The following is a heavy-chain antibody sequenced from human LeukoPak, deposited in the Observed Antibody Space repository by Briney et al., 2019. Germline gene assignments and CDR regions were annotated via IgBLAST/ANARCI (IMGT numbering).Heavy chain of an antibody. CDR2: IYYSGST. D-gene: IGHD6-13*01. J-gene: IGHJ4*02. CDR1: GGSISSGSYY. CDR3: ARVDSSNWYEYRGYLDY. V-gene: IGHV4-61*01. Sequence: PSETLSLTCTVSGGSISSGSYYWSWIRQPPGKGLEWIGYIYYSGSTNYNPSLKSRVTISVDTSKNQFSLKLSSVTAADTAVYYCARVDSSNWYEYRGYLDYWGQGTLVTVSS.